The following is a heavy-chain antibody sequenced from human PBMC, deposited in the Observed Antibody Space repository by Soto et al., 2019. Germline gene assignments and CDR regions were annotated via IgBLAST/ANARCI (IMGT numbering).Heavy chain of an antibody. CDR3: ARQAYHYDTYSFGY. V-gene: IGHV5-51*01. J-gene: IGHJ4*02. CDR2: IYASNSET. D-gene: IGHD3-22*01. CDR1: GYTFTSYC. Sequence: VESLTISCKASGYTFTSYCIVWVLQMPGKGLEWMGIIYASNSETRFSPSFQGQVTLSADKSIFTAYLQWSSLKASDTAIYYCARQAYHYDTYSFGYWGQGTMVTVSS.